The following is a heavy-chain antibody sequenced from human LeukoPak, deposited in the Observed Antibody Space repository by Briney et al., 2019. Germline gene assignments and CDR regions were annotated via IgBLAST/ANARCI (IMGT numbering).Heavy chain of an antibody. D-gene: IGHD3-3*01. V-gene: IGHV4-59*01. Sequence: PSESLSLTCTVPGGSISSYYWSWLRQPPGKGLEWSGYIYYSGSTNYNPSLKSRVTISVDTSKNQFSLKLSSVTAADTAVYYCARVSYDFWSGYGLDYYYYMDVWGKGTTVTVSS. CDR1: GGSISSYY. CDR2: IYYSGST. CDR3: ARVSYDFWSGYGLDYYYYMDV. J-gene: IGHJ6*03.